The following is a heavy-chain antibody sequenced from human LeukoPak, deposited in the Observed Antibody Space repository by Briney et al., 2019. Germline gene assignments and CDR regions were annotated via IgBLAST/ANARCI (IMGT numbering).Heavy chain of an antibody. CDR1: GFTFDDYG. D-gene: IGHD6-19*01. Sequence: PGGSLRLSCAASGFTFDDYGMSWVRQAPGKGLEWVSGITRNGGSTGYADSVKGRFTISRDNAKNSLYLQMNSLRAEDTAFYYCARDPGDILVAGTFDYWGQGTLVTVSS. J-gene: IGHJ4*02. CDR3: ARDPGDILVAGTFDY. V-gene: IGHV3-20*04. CDR2: ITRNGGST.